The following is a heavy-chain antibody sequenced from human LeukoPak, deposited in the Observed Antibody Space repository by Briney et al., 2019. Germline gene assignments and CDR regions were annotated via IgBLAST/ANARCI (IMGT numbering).Heavy chain of an antibody. V-gene: IGHV3-73*01. J-gene: IGHJ4*02. D-gene: IGHD1-26*01. CDR1: GFTFSGSA. CDR3: TKGIVGAVDY. CDR2: IRSKANSYAT. Sequence: PGGSLRLSCAASGFTFSGSAMHWVRQASGKGLEWVGRIRSKANSYATAYAASVKGRFTISKDDSKNTAYLQMNSPKTEDTAVYYCTKGIVGAVDYWGQGTLVTVSS.